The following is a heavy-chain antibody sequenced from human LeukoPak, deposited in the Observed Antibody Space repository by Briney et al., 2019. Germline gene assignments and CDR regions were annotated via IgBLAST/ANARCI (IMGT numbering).Heavy chain of an antibody. D-gene: IGHD3-3*01. CDR1: GGTFSSYA. CDR3: ARVEYYDFWSGYYGNWFDP. CDR2: IIPIFGTA. V-gene: IGHV1-69*13. J-gene: IGHJ5*02. Sequence: SVKASCKASGGTFSSYAISWVRQAPGQGLEWMGGIIPIFGTANYAQKFQGRVTITADESTSTAYMELSSLRSEDTAVYYCARVEYYDFWSGYYGNWFDPWGQGTLVTVSS.